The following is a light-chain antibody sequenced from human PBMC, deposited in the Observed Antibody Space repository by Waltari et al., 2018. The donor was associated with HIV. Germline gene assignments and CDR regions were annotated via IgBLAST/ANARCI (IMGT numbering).Light chain of an antibody. CDR2: KDS. Sequence: SYELTQPPSVSVSPGQTARITCSGDALPNQYAYWYQQKPGQAPLLVIYKDSERPSGIPERFSGSSSGTTVTLTISGVQAEDEADYFCQSADSSGTYLYVFGTGTKVTVL. CDR1: ALPNQY. V-gene: IGLV3-25*03. J-gene: IGLJ1*01. CDR3: QSADSSGTYLYV.